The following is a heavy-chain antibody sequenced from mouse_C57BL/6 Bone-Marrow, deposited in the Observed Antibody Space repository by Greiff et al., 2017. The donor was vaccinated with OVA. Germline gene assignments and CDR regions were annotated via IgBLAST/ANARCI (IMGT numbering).Heavy chain of an antibody. CDR3: ARHEQLRP. D-gene: IGHD3-2*02. CDR2: ISNGGGST. CDR1: GFTFSDYY. Sequence: EVKLMESGGGLVQPGGSLKLSCAASGFTFSDYYMYWVRQTPEKRLEWVAYISNGGGSTYYPDTVKGRFTISRDNAKNTLYLQMSRLKSEDTAMYYCARHEQLRPWGQGTLVTVSA. J-gene: IGHJ3*02. V-gene: IGHV5-12*01.